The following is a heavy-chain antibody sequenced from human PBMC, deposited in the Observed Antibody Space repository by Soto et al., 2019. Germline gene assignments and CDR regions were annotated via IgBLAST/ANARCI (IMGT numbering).Heavy chain of an antibody. CDR2: ISGSGGST. J-gene: IGHJ5*02. Sequence: EVQLLESGGGLVQPGGSLRLSCAASGFTFSSYAMSWVRQAPGKGLEWVSAISGSGGSTYYADSVKGRFTISRDNSKNTLQLQMNSLRAEDTAVYYCAKDRDTSGYYLNWFDPWGQGTLVTVSS. D-gene: IGHD3-22*01. CDR3: AKDRDTSGYYLNWFDP. CDR1: GFTFSSYA. V-gene: IGHV3-23*01.